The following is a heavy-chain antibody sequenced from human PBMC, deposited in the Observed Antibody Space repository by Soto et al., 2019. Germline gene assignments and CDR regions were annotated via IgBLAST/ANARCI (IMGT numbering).Heavy chain of an antibody. V-gene: IGHV1-69*01. CDR1: GGTFSSYA. CDR3: ARDRDSSSWPDAFDI. D-gene: IGHD6-13*01. Sequence: QVQLVQSGAEVKKPGSSVKVSCKASGGTFSSYAISWVRQAPGQGLEWMGGIIPIFGTANYAQKFQGRVTITADESTRTAYMELSSLSSEDTAVYYCARDRDSSSWPDAFDIWGQGTMVTVSS. J-gene: IGHJ3*02. CDR2: IIPIFGTA.